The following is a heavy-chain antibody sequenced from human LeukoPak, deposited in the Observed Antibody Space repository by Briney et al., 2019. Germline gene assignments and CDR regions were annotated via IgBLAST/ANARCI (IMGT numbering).Heavy chain of an antibody. CDR1: GFTFSSYW. D-gene: IGHD5-12*01. CDR3: ARDRVGYSGCELDY. CDR2: IKQDGSEK. J-gene: IGHJ4*02. Sequence: GGSLRLSCAASGFTFSSYWMSWVRQAPGKGLEWVANIKQDGSEKYYVDSVKGRFTISRDNAKDSLYLQMNSLRAEDTAVYYCARDRVGYSGCELDYWGQGTLVTVSS. V-gene: IGHV3-7*03.